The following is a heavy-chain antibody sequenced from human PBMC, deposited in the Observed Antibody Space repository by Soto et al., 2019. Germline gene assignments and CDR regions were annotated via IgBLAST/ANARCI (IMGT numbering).Heavy chain of an antibody. Sequence: PGGSLRLSCAASGFTFGSYAMHWVRQAPGKGLEWVAVISYDGSNKYYADSVKGRFTISRDNSKNTLYLQMNSLRAEDTAVYYCAKPCPWELSSFDDFDIWGQGTMVTVSS. CDR1: GFTFGSYA. J-gene: IGHJ3*02. CDR2: ISYDGSNK. D-gene: IGHD3-16*02. CDR3: AKPCPWELSSFDDFDI. V-gene: IGHV3-30-3*02.